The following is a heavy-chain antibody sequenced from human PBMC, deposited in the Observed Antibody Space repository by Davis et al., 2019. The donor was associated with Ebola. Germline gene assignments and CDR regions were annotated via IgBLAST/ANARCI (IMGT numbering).Heavy chain of an antibody. Sequence: GESLKISCAASGFTFSSYAMSWVRQAPGKGLEWVSAISGSGGSTYYADSVKGRFPISRDNSKNTLYLQMNSLRAEDTAVYYCAKGGDIVVVPAAISLGDYYYYGMDVWGQGTTVTVSS. V-gene: IGHV3-23*01. CDR1: GFTFSSYA. D-gene: IGHD2-2*01. CDR2: ISGSGGST. CDR3: AKGGDIVVVPAAISLGDYYYYGMDV. J-gene: IGHJ6*02.